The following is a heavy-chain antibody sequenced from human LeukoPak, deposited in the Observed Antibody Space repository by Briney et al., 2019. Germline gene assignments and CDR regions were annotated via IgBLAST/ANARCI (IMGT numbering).Heavy chain of an antibody. D-gene: IGHD5-18*01. Sequence: ASVKVSWKASGYTFTDFGVSWVRQAPGQGLEWMGWISAYNGNTNYVQKFQGRVTMTTDISMSTAYMELRSLRSDDTAVFYCVRDLGVDTSMIFFDYWGQGTRVTVSS. J-gene: IGHJ4*02. CDR2: ISAYNGNT. CDR1: GYTFTDFG. CDR3: VRDLGVDTSMIFFDY. V-gene: IGHV1-18*01.